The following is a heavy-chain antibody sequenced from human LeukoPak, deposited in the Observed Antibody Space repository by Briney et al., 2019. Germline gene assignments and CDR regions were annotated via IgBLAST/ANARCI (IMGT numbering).Heavy chain of an antibody. CDR2: ISTSGGST. Sequence: PGGSLRLSCAASGFTFSNYAMSWVRQAPGKGLEWVSTISTSGGSTYYAGSVKGRFTISRDNSKNTLYLQMNSLRAEDTAVYYCAASPSFWSDYAYWGQGTLVTVSS. V-gene: IGHV3-23*01. J-gene: IGHJ4*02. D-gene: IGHD3-3*01. CDR3: AASPSFWSDYAY. CDR1: GFTFSNYA.